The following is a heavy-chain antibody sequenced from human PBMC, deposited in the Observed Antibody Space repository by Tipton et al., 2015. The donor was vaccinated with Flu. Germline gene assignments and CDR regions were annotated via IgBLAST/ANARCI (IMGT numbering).Heavy chain of an antibody. CDR2: VHQTGTS. Sequence: TLSLTCSVSGDSIGSDYFWGWIRQPPGKGLEWIGNVHQTGTSYYNPSLRSRVIITVDGRKNHFSLRLTSVTAADTAVYFCARRGYSNYVSEPKDWFDSWGQGTLVTVSS. J-gene: IGHJ5*01. CDR3: ARRGYSNYVSEPKDWFDS. D-gene: IGHD5-24*01. V-gene: IGHV4-38-2*01. CDR1: GDSIGSDYF.